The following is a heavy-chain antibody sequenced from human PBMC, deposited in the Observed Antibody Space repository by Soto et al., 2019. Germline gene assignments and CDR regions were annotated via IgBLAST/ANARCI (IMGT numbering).Heavy chain of an antibody. J-gene: IGHJ4*02. CDR2: ISASGSGT. CDR3: TRARGYSKYGTDFFFDY. Sequence: PGGSLRLSCAASGFSINTYAMSWVRQAPGRGLEWVSGISASGSGTYYADSVKGRFTISRDSSKNTVFMQMNSLRVDDTAVYYCTRARGYSKYGTDFFFDYWGKGSQVTAPS. D-gene: IGHD5-18*01. V-gene: IGHV3-23*01. CDR1: GFSINTYA.